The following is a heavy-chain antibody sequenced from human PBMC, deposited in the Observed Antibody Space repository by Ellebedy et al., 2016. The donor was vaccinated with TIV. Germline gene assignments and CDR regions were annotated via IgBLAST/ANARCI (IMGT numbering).Heavy chain of an antibody. D-gene: IGHD5-12*01. CDR2: IRSKAYGGTT. V-gene: IGHV3-49*03. Sequence: GGSLRLSCTASGFTFGDYAMSWFRQAPGKGLEWVGFIRSKAYGGTTEYAASVKGRFTISRDDSKSIAYLQMNSLKTEDTAVYYCTKDSGYDAYYFDYWGQGTLVTVSS. CDR3: TKDSGYDAYYFDY. CDR1: GFTFGDYA. J-gene: IGHJ4*02.